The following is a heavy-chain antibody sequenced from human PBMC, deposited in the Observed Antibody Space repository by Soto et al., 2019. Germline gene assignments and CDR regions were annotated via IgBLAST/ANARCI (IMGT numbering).Heavy chain of an antibody. CDR2: IYHSGST. CDR3: ASVMSSAGLVHSAYYYYGMDV. V-gene: IGHV4-4*02. D-gene: IGHD6-19*01. J-gene: IGHJ6*02. Sequence: QVQLQESGPGLVKPSGTLSLTCAVSGGSISSSNWWSWVRQPPGKGLEWIGEIYHSGSTNYNPSLMSRVTISVDKSKNQFSLKLSSVTAADTAVYYCASVMSSAGLVHSAYYYYGMDVWGQGTTVTVSS. CDR1: GGSISSSNW.